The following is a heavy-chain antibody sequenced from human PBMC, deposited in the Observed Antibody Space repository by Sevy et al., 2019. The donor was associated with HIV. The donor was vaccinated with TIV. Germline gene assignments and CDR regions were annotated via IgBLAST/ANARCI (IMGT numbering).Heavy chain of an antibody. Sequence: SETLSLTCTVSGGSISSSSYYWGWIRQPPGKGLEWIGSIYYSGSTYYNPSLKSRVTISVDTSKNQFSLKLSSETAADTAVYYCARGQWLVHDYWGQGTLVTVSS. D-gene: IGHD6-19*01. CDR3: ARGQWLVHDY. CDR1: GGSISSSSYY. CDR2: IYYSGST. V-gene: IGHV4-39*01. J-gene: IGHJ4*02.